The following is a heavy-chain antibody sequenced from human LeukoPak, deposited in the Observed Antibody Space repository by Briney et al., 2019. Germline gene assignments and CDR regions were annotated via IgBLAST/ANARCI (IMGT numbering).Heavy chain of an antibody. CDR2: IFPKSGAA. CDR1: GYTFTDSY. Sequence: ASVTVSCKASGYTFTDSYIHWVQQAPGQGLEWMGWIFPKSGAANYAQKFQVRVTMTRDTSISTAYMELSRLRYDDTAVYYCASSQVGATLRDWGQGALVTVSS. D-gene: IGHD1-26*01. V-gene: IGHV1-2*02. CDR3: ASSQVGATLRD. J-gene: IGHJ4*02.